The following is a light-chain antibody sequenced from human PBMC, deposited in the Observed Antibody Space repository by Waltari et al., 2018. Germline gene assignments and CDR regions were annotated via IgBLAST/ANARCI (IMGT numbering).Light chain of an antibody. CDR2: DVS. V-gene: IGLV2-14*03. CDR3: SSYTSSSTPVV. Sequence: QSALTQPASVSGSPGQSITIPCTGTSSDVGGYNYVSWYQQHPGKAPKLMIYDVSNRPSGVSNRFSGSKPGNTASLTISGLQAEDEADYYCSSYTSSSTPVVFGGGTKLTVL. CDR1: SSDVGGYNY. J-gene: IGLJ2*01.